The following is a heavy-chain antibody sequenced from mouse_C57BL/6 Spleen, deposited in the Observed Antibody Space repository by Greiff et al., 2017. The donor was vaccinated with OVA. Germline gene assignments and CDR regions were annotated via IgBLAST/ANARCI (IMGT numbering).Heavy chain of an antibody. V-gene: IGHV1-74*01. Sequence: QVQLQQPGAELVKPGASVKVSCKASGYTFTSYWMHWVKQRPGQGLEWIGRIHPSDSDTNYNQKFKGKATLTVDKSSSTANMQLSSLTSEDSAVYYCAIRKIAVVATFDYWGQGTTLTVSS. D-gene: IGHD1-1*01. CDR1: GYTFTSYW. CDR3: AIRKIAVVATFDY. J-gene: IGHJ2*01. CDR2: IHPSDSDT.